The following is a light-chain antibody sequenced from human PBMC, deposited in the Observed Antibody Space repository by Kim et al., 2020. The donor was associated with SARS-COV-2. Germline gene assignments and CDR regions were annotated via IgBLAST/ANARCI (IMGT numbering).Light chain of an antibody. CDR2: RDD. CDR1: DSNIGSQY. J-gene: IGLJ2*01. Sequence: GQLVTISCSGSDSNIGSQYVYWYQQLPGTAPKLLICRDDQRPSGVPDRFSGSRSGTSASLAITGLRSEDEADYYCAAWDDSLSGSVFGGGTKVTVL. V-gene: IGLV1-47*01. CDR3: AAWDDSLSGSV.